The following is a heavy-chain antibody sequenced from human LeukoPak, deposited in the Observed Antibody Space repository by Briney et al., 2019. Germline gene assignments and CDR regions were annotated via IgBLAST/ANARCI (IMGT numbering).Heavy chain of an antibody. Sequence: SETLSLTCTVSGYSISSGYYWGWIRQPPGKGLEWIGSIYHSGSTYYNPSLKSRVTMSVGTSVNQFSLRLSSVTAADTAIYYCARTYGGGVTDAFDIWGQGTIVTVSS. D-gene: IGHD2-21*01. V-gene: IGHV4-38-2*02. CDR1: GYSISSGYY. CDR2: IYHSGST. J-gene: IGHJ3*02. CDR3: ARTYGGGVTDAFDI.